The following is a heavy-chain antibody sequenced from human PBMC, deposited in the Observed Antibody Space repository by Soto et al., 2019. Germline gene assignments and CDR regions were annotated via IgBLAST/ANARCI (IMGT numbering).Heavy chain of an antibody. CDR1: GFTFSSYS. D-gene: IGHD4-17*01. J-gene: IGHJ4*02. Sequence: EVQLVESGGGLVKPGGSLRLSCAASGFTFSSYSMNWVRQAPGKGLEWVSSISSSSSYIYYADSVKGRFTISRDNAKNSLYLQMNSLRAEDTAVYYCARDGYGDYPFDYWGQGTLVTVSS. V-gene: IGHV3-21*01. CDR3: ARDGYGDYPFDY. CDR2: ISSSSSYI.